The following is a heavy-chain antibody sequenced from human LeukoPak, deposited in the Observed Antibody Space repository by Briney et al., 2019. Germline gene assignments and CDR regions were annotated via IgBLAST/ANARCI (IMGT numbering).Heavy chain of an antibody. J-gene: IGHJ6*02. V-gene: IGHV1-69*15. CDR3: ARGEWYSDRSYYYGMDV. CDR2: IIPSFGTT. CDR1: GDIFSSNG. D-gene: IGHD3-3*01. Sequence: VASVKVSCKASGDIFSSNGINWVRQATGQGLEWLGRIIPSFGTTDYAQKFQGRVKIIADESTSTAHMELSSLRFEDTAMYYCARGEWYSDRSYYYGMDVWGQGTTVTVSS.